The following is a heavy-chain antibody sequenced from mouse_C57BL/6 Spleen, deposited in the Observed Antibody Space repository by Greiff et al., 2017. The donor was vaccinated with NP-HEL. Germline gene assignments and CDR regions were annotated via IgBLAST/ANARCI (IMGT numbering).Heavy chain of an antibody. V-gene: IGHV1-39*01. D-gene: IGHD2-5*01. CDR3: ARSYYSNYGGYYYAMDY. J-gene: IGHJ4*01. CDR1: GYSFTDYN. Sequence: VQLKESGPELVKPGASVKISCKASGYSFTDYNMNWVKQSNGKSLEWIGVINPNYGTTSYNQKFKGKATLTVDQSSSTAYMQLNSLTSEDSAVYYCARSYYSNYGGYYYAMDYWGQGTSVTVSS. CDR2: INPNYGTT.